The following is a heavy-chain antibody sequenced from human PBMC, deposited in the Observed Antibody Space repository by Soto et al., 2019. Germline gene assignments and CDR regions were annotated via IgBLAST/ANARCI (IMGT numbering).Heavy chain of an antibody. CDR1: GFTFSSYS. V-gene: IGHV3-23*01. J-gene: IGHJ4*02. CDR2: ISGSGAST. CDR3: AKEIVSVWYFDY. D-gene: IGHD6-19*01. Sequence: PGGSLRLSCAASGFTFSSYSMTWIRQAPGKGLEWVSGISGSGASTHYADSVKGRFTVSRDNSKNTLYLQMKSLRAEDTAVYYCAKEIVSVWYFDYWGQGTLVTVSS.